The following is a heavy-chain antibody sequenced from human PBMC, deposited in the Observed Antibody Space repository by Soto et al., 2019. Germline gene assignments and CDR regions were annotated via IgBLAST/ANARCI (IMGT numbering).Heavy chain of an antibody. D-gene: IGHD6-13*01. V-gene: IGHV1-18*01. CDR3: AKVTRYTSPDY. CDR2: ISVYNGNT. CDR1: GYTFTSIG. J-gene: IGHJ4*02. Sequence: GASVKASWEDSGYTFTSIGISSVRQAPGQGLEWMGWISVYNGNTNYAQRLQGRVTMTTDTSTTTAYMELRSLRSDDTAVYYCAKVTRYTSPDYWGQGALVSVSS.